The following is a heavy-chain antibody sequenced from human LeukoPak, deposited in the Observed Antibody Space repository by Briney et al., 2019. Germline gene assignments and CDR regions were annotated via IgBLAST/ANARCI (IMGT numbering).Heavy chain of an antibody. CDR1: GGSISSGGYY. V-gene: IGHV4-31*03. D-gene: IGHD3-10*01. CDR2: IYYSGST. CDR3: ARDYGSGSYKDYYYGMEV. J-gene: IGHJ6*04. Sequence: SETLSLTCTVSGGSISSGGYYWSWIRQHPGKGLEWIGYIYYSGSTYYNPSLKSRVTISVDTSKNQFSLKLSSVTAADTAVYYCARDYGSGSYKDYYYGMEVWGKGTTVTVSS.